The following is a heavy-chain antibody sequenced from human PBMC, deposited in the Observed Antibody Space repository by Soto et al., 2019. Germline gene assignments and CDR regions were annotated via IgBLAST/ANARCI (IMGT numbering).Heavy chain of an antibody. J-gene: IGHJ3*02. CDR1: GFPFSSYA. V-gene: IGHV3-64*01. CDR2: ISSNGGST. CDR3: ARANVPNDAFDI. Sequence: EVQLVESGGGLVQPGGPLRLSCAAPGFPFSSYALNWVPQAPGKGREYVSVISSNGGSTYYANFVKGRFTISRDNSKNTLYLQMGSLRAEDMAVYYCARANVPNDAFDIWGQGTMVTVSS. D-gene: IGHD2-2*01.